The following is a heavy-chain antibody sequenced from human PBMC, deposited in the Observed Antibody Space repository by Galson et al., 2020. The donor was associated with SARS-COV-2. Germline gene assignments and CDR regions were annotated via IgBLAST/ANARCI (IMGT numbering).Heavy chain of an antibody. CDR2: ISAYNGNT. CDR3: ARKVPYNWKEIDD. Sequence: ASVKVSCKASGYTFTSYGISWVRQAPRQGLEWMGWISAYNGNTNYAQKLQGRVTMTTDTSTSTADMELRSLRSDDTAAYYCARKVPYNWKEIDDWGQGTLVTVSS. D-gene: IGHD1-20*01. J-gene: IGHJ4*02. CDR1: GYTFTSYG. V-gene: IGHV1-18*04.